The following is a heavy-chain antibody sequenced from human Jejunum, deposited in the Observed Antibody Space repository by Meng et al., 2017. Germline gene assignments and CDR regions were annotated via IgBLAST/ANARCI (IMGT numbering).Heavy chain of an antibody. V-gene: IGHV4-4*02. Sequence: QVQLQESGPGLVKPSGTLSLTCAVSGDSIRSANWWIWFRQPPGKGLEWIGEIYHSGATYDNPSLRSRLTMSVDKSKNQFSLNLTSVTAADTAVYYCARKISPVSAIYWGQGTLVTVSS. J-gene: IGHJ4*02. CDR2: IYHSGAT. CDR3: ARKISPVSAIY. D-gene: IGHD2-21*02. CDR1: GDSIRSANW.